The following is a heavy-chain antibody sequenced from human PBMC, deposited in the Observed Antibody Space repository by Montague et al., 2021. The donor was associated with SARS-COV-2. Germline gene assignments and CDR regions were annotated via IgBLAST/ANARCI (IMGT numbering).Heavy chain of an antibody. CDR3: ARHHPVVAVRP. D-gene: IGHD4-17*01. Sequence: SETLSLTCTVSGGSISSYYWSWIRQPPGKGLEWIGHIYYSGSTNYNPSLKSRVTISVDTSKNQFSLKLSSVTAADTAVYYCARHHPVVAVRPWGQGTLVTVSS. CDR2: IYYSGST. CDR1: GGSISSYY. V-gene: IGHV4-59*08. J-gene: IGHJ5*02.